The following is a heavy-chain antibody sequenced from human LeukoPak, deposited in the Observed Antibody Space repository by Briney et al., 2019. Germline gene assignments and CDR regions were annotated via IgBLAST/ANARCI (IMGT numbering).Heavy chain of an antibody. CDR2: ISAGGGSS. CDR3: ARGGRANGVYDAFDI. D-gene: IGHD2-8*01. CDR1: GFTFSTYA. J-gene: IGHJ3*02. V-gene: IGHV3-23*01. Sequence: GGSLRLPCAASGFTFSTYAMSWVRQAPGKGLEWVSPISAGGGSSYYADSVKGRFTISRDNAKNSLYLQMNTLRAEDTALYYCARGGRANGVYDAFDIWGQGTIVTVSS.